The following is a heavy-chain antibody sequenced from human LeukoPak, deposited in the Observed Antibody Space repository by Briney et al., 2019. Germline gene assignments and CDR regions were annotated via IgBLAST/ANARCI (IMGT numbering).Heavy chain of an antibody. CDR3: AREPGYGWYFDD. Sequence: PGGSLRLSCAASGFTFSSYSMNWVRQAPGKGLEWVSSISSSSTYIDYADSVKGRFTISRDNAKNSLYLQMNSLRAEDTAVYYCAREPGYGWYFDDWGQGTLVTVSS. D-gene: IGHD6-19*01. J-gene: IGHJ4*02. CDR2: ISSSSTYI. V-gene: IGHV3-21*01. CDR1: GFTFSSYS.